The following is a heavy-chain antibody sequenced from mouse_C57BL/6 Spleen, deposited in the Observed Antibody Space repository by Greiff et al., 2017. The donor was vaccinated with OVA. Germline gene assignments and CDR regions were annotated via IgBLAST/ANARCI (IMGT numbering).Heavy chain of an antibody. CDR2: IYPGDGDT. V-gene: IGHV1-82*01. D-gene: IGHD2-4*01. CDR3: ARPYDYDEAGYFDV. CDR1: GYAFSSSW. Sequence: QVQLKQSGPELVKPGASVKISCKASGYAFSSSWMNWVKQRPGKGLEWIGRIYPGDGDTNYNGKFKGKATLTADKSSSTAYMQLSSLTSEDSAVYFCARPYDYDEAGYFDVWGTGTTVTVSS. J-gene: IGHJ1*03.